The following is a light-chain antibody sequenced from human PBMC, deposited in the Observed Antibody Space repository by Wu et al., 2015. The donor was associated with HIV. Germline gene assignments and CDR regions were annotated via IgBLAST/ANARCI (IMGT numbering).Light chain of an antibody. CDR1: HYITTY. CDR3: QSYRTALLT. Sequence: DIQMTQSPSSLSASVGDRVTITCRASHYITTYLAWYQQEPGKIPRLLIYDASTLQSGVPSRFSGSGSGTEFTLTISSLQPEDVATYYCQSYRTALLTFGPGTQSGCQ. J-gene: IGKJ3*01. CDR2: DAS. V-gene: IGKV1-27*01.